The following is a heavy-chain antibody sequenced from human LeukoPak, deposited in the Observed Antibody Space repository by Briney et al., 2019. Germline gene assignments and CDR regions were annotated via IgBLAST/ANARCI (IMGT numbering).Heavy chain of an antibody. J-gene: IGHJ2*01. V-gene: IGHV3-23*01. D-gene: IGHD3-16*02. CDR3: AKALSSSFYYFDL. CDR2: IHGGGDVT. Sequence: SGGSLRLSCAASGFTFTNYAMNWVRQAPEKGLEWVSTIHGGGDVTYYADSVKGRFTISRDNSRNTLYLQMNSLRAEDTAVYYCAKALSSSFYYFDLSGRGTLVTVPS. CDR1: GFTFTNYA.